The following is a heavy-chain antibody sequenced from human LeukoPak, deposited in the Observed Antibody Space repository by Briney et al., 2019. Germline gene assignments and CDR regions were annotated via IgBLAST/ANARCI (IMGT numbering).Heavy chain of an antibody. V-gene: IGHV5-51*01. Sequence: GESLKISCKDSGDSFTSYWIGWVRQMPGKGLEWMGIVYPGDSDTGYSPSFQGQVIISADKSINTAYLQWSSLKASDTGIYYCARRSGARSAAVAADYWGQGTLVTVSS. J-gene: IGHJ4*02. CDR1: GDSFTSYW. CDR2: VYPGDSDT. CDR3: ARRSGARSAAVAADY. D-gene: IGHD6-19*01.